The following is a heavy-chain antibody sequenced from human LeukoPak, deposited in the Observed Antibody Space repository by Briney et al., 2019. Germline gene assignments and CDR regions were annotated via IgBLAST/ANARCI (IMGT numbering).Heavy chain of an antibody. CDR1: GYTFADYY. CDR3: AGATFYYDNDAFDI. Sequence: ASVKVSCKASGYTFADYYMHWVRQAPGQGLEWMGWINPNSGVTNYAQKFQGRVNMTRDTSINTAYMELSRLRSDDTAVYYCAGATFYYDNDAFDIWGQGTMVTVSS. CDR2: INPNSGVT. D-gene: IGHD3-22*01. V-gene: IGHV1-2*02. J-gene: IGHJ3*02.